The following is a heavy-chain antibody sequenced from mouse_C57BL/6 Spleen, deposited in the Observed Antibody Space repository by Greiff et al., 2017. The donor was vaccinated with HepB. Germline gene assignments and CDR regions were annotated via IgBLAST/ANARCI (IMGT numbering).Heavy chain of an antibody. CDR1: GYTFTSYW. Sequence: QVQLQQPGAELVKPGASVKLSCKASGYTFTSYWMQWVKQRPGQGLEWIGEIDPSDSYTNYNQKFKGKATLTVDTSSSTAYMQLSSLTSEDSAVYYCARLYYSNYHYAMDYWGQRTSVTVSS. V-gene: IGHV1-50*01. CDR3: ARLYYSNYHYAMDY. D-gene: IGHD2-5*01. CDR2: IDPSDSYT. J-gene: IGHJ4*01.